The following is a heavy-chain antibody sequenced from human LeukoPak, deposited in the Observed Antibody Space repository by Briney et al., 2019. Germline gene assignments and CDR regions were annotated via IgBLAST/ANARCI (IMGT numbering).Heavy chain of an antibody. CDR1: GFTFSSYW. CDR2: IKQDGSEK. Sequence: GGSLRLSCAASGFTFSSYWMSWVRQAPGKGLEWVANIKQDGSEKYYVDSVKGRFTISRDNAKNSLYLQMNSLRAEDAAVYYCARVRSTSCYMMDCYYYYGMDVWGQGTTVTVSS. V-gene: IGHV3-7*01. D-gene: IGHD2-2*02. CDR3: ARVRSTSCYMMDCYYYYGMDV. J-gene: IGHJ6*02.